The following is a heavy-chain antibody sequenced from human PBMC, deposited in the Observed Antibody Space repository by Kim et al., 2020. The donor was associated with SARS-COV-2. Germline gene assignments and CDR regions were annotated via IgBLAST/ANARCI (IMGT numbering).Heavy chain of an antibody. CDR3: AREGDTLLGAGMDV. V-gene: IGHV1-3*01. Sequence: ASVKVSCKASGYTFTSYAMHWVRQAPGQRLEWMGWINAGNGNTKYSQKFQGRVTITRDTSASTAYMELSSLRSEDTAVYYCAREGDTLLGAGMDVWGQGTTVTVSS. D-gene: IGHD3-16*01. CDR1: GYTFTSYA. J-gene: IGHJ6*02. CDR2: INAGNGNT.